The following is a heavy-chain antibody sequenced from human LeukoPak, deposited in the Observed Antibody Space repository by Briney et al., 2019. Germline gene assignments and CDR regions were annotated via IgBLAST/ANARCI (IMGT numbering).Heavy chain of an antibody. J-gene: IGHJ4*02. CDR3: ARGGSSWNDRLDPDY. Sequence: ASVKVSCKASGYTFTSYYMHWVRQAPGQGLEWMEIINPSGGSTSYAQKFQGRVTMTRDTSTSTVYMELSSLRSEDTAVYYCARGGSSWNDRLDPDYWGQGTLVTVSS. CDR2: INPSGGST. D-gene: IGHD1-1*01. V-gene: IGHV1-46*01. CDR1: GYTFTSYY.